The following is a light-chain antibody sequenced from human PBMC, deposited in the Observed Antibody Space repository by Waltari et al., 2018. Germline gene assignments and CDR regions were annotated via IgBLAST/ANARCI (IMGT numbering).Light chain of an antibody. V-gene: IGLV1-51*01. Sequence: QSALTQPPSVSAAPGQKVTISCSGSTYNIGNNYVSWYQHLPGTAPKLLIYGNNKRPSGIPDRFSGSKSGTSATLGITGLQTGDEGDYYCGTWDGSARVFGGGTKLTVL. J-gene: IGLJ3*02. CDR2: GNN. CDR3: GTWDGSARV. CDR1: TYNIGNNY.